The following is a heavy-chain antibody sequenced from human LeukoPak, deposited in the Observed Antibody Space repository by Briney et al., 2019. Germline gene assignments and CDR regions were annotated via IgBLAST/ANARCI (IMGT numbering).Heavy chain of an antibody. Sequence: SETLSVSCTVSGGSISSYYWSWIRQPPGKGLEWIGYIYYSGSTNYNPSLKSRVTISVDTSKNQFSLKLSSVTAADTAVYYCARMPGYCSSTSCQLNYYYYMDVWGKGTTVTVSS. V-gene: IGHV4-59*01. CDR3: ARMPGYCSSTSCQLNYYYYMDV. J-gene: IGHJ6*03. CDR2: IYYSGST. D-gene: IGHD2-2*03. CDR1: GGSISSYY.